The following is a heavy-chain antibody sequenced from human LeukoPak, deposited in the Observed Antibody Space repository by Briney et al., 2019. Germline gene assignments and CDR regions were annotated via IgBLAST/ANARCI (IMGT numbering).Heavy chain of an antibody. CDR2: IWYDGSNK. Sequence: GGSLRLSCAASGFTSSSYGMHWVRQAPGKGLEWVAVIWYDGSNKYYADSVKGRFTISRDNSKNTLYLQMNSLRAEDTAVYCCAIAAAGTEVSLDYWGQGTLVTVSS. CDR3: AIAAAGTEVSLDY. D-gene: IGHD6-13*01. V-gene: IGHV3-33*01. CDR1: GFTSSSYG. J-gene: IGHJ4*02.